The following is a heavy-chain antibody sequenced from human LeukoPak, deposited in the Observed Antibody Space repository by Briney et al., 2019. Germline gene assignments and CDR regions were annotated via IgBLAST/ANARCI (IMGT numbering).Heavy chain of an antibody. J-gene: IGHJ4*02. Sequence: GGSLRDSCAASGFTFSSYSMNWVRQAPGKGLEWVSSISSSSSYIYYADSVKGRFTISRDNAKNSLYLQMNSLRAEDTALYYCARTQSVWYGYWGQGTLGHVSS. V-gene: IGHV3-21*01. D-gene: IGHD6-13*01. CDR1: GFTFSSYS. CDR2: ISSSSSYI. CDR3: ARTQSVWYGY.